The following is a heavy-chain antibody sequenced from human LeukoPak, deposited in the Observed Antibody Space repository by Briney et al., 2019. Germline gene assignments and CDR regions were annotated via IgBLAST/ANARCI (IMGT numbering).Heavy chain of an antibody. CDR3: ARFPPTMVGVTTPRDY. CDR2: LYSSGGT. CDR1: AFTVSSNY. Sequence: GGSLRLSCAASAFTVSSNYMSWVRQAPGKGLEWVSLLYSSGGTSYADSVKGRFTISRDNSKNTLYLQMDSLRAEDTAVYYCARFPPTMVGVTTPRDYWGRGTLVTVSS. J-gene: IGHJ4*02. V-gene: IGHV3-53*01. D-gene: IGHD1-26*01.